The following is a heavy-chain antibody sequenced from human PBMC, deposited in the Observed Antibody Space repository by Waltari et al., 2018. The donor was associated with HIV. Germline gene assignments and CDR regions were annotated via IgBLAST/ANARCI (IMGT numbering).Heavy chain of an antibody. CDR2: IYHSGST. CDR1: GGSISSGGYS. Sequence: QLQLQESGSGLVKPSQTLSLTCAVSGGSISSGGYSWSWIRPPPGKGLEWIGYIYHSGSTYYNPSLKSRVTISVDRSKNQFSLKLSSVTAADTAVYYCASYYDSSGYYYYFDYWGQGTLVTVSS. J-gene: IGHJ4*02. V-gene: IGHV4-30-2*01. CDR3: ASYYDSSGYYYYFDY. D-gene: IGHD3-22*01.